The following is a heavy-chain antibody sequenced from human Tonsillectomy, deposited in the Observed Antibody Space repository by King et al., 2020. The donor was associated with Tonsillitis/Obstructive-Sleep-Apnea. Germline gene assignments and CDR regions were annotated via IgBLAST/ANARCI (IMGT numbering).Heavy chain of an antibody. CDR3: ARGGPITIFGVVIKDNWFDP. Sequence: QLVQSGSELKKPGASVKVSCKASEYTFTSYAMNWVRQAPGQGLEWMGWINTNTGNPAYAQGFIGRFGFSLDTSVSTAYLQISNLKAEDTAVYYCARGGPITIFGVVIKDNWFDPWGQGTLVTVSS. CDR2: INTNTGNP. D-gene: IGHD3-3*01. V-gene: IGHV7-4-1*02. J-gene: IGHJ5*02. CDR1: EYTFTSYA.